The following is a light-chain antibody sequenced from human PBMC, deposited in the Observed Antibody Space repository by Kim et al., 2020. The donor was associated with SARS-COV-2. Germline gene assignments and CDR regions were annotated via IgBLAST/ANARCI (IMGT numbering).Light chain of an antibody. V-gene: IGLV1-40*01. CDR1: SSNSGAGYE. Sequence: CSGGSSNSGAGYEVHCAQRLPGTAPKPLIYGNSNRPSGLPDRFSGSKSGTSASLAITGLQAEDEADYYCQSYDSSLSGYVFGTGTKVTVL. J-gene: IGLJ1*01. CDR3: QSYDSSLSGYV. CDR2: GNS.